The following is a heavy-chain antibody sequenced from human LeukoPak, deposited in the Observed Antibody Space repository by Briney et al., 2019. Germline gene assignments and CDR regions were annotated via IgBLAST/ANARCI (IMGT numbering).Heavy chain of an antibody. CDR3: AGRPYIAAGVDY. CDR1: GYSITSSSW. CDR2: IYHSGTT. D-gene: IGHD6-13*01. V-gene: IGHV4-28*01. Sequence: SETLSLTCAVSGYSITSSSWWGWIRQPPGKGLEWIGYIYHSGTTYYNPSLKSRVTISVDTSKNQFSLKLTSVTAADTAVYFCAGRPYIAAGVDYWGQGSLVTVSS. J-gene: IGHJ4*02.